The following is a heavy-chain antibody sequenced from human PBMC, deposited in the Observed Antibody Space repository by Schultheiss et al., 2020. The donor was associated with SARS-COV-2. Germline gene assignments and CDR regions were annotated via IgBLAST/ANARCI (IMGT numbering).Heavy chain of an antibody. CDR2: IYYSGST. CDR1: GGSFSGYY. J-gene: IGHJ6*02. V-gene: IGHV4-59*01. D-gene: IGHD2-2*01. Sequence: SETLSLTCGVNGGSFSGYYWSWIRQPPGKGLEWIGYIYYSGSTDYNPSLKSRVTISVDTSKKNFSLKLSSVTAADTAVYYCTREVYQPGGAWYYYYGMDVWGQGTTVTVSS. CDR3: TREVYQPGGAWYYYYGMDV.